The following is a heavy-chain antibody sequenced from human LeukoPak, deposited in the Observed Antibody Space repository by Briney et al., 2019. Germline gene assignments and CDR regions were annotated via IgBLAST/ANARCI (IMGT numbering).Heavy chain of an antibody. J-gene: IGHJ4*02. CDR3: ARRITYYYDSSHDY. V-gene: IGHV1-18*01. D-gene: IGHD3-22*01. CDR2: ISAYNGNT. CDR1: GYTFTSYG. Sequence: ASVKVSCKASGYTFTSYGISWVRQAPGQGLEWMGWISAYNGNTNYAQKLQGRVTMTTDTSTSTAYMELRSLRSDDTAGYYCARRITYYYDSSHDYWGQGTLVTVSS.